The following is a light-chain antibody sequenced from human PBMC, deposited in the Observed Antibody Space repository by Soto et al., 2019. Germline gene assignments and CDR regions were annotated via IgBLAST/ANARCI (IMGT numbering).Light chain of an antibody. Sequence: ASRAPRAAGRIIKNRSSSNMGSNTVHWFQQFPGTAPKLLIYTNDQRPSGVPDRFSGSNSGTSASLAISGLQSEDEADYYCAVWDDSLNGHVFGAGTKVTVL. CDR1: SSNMGSNT. CDR3: AVWDDSLNGHV. V-gene: IGLV1-44*01. J-gene: IGLJ1*01. CDR2: TND.